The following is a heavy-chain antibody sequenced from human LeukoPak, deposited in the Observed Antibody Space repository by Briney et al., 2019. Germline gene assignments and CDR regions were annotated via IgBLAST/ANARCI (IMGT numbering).Heavy chain of an antibody. D-gene: IGHD2-15*01. V-gene: IGHV7-4-1*02. CDR2: INTDSGNP. CDR1: GYTFTSNA. CDR3: ARGIGYCSDFSCHLDP. J-gene: IGHJ5*02. Sequence: ASVKVSCKASGYTFTSNALNWVRQSPGQGLEWMGWINTDSGNPTYAQGFTGRFVFSLDTSVSTAYLQINSLEAEDTAMYYCARGIGYCSDFSCHLDPWGQGALVTVSS.